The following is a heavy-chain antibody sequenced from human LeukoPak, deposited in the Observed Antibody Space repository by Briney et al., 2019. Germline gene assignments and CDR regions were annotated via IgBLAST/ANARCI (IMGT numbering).Heavy chain of an antibody. CDR2: ISGSGGST. V-gene: IGHV3-23*01. CDR3: ARDYDSSGYYQANFDY. CDR1: GFTFSSYA. Sequence: GGSLRLSCTASGFTFSSYAMSWVRQAPGKGLEWVSAISGSGGSTYYADSVKGRFTISRDNSKNTLYLQMNSLRAEDTAVYYCARDYDSSGYYQANFDYWGQGTLVTVSS. D-gene: IGHD3-22*01. J-gene: IGHJ4*02.